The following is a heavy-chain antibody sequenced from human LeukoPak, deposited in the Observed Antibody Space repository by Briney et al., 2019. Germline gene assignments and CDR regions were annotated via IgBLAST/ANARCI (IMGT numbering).Heavy chain of an antibody. CDR3: AKVAVAGYYFDY. Sequence: GGSLRLSCAASEFTLSSYSMNWVRQAPGKGLEWVSAISGSGGSTYYADSVKGRFTISRDNSKNTLYLQMNSLRAEDTAVYYCAKVAVAGYYFDYWGQGTLVTVSS. D-gene: IGHD6-19*01. CDR2: ISGSGGST. V-gene: IGHV3-23*01. J-gene: IGHJ4*02. CDR1: EFTLSSYS.